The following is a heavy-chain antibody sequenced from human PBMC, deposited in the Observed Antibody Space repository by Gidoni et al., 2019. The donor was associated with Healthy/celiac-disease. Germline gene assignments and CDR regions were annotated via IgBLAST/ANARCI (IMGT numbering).Heavy chain of an antibody. CDR3: ARGRYSYGAEANWFDP. Sequence: QVQLQESGPGLVKPSETLSLTCAVSGYSIRSGYYWGWIRQPPGKGLEWIGSIYHSGSTYYNPSLKSRVTISVDTSKNQFSLKLSSVTAADTAVYYCARGRYSYGAEANWFDPWGQGTLVTVSS. J-gene: IGHJ5*02. CDR2: IYHSGST. V-gene: IGHV4-38-2*01. CDR1: GYSIRSGYY. D-gene: IGHD5-18*01.